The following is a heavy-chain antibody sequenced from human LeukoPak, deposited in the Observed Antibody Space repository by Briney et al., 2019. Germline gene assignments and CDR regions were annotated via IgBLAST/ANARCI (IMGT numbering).Heavy chain of an antibody. D-gene: IGHD3-16*02. CDR2: ISYDGSNK. J-gene: IGHJ4*02. Sequence: GGSLRLSCAASGFTFSSYAMHWVRQAPGKGLEWVSLISYDGSNKYYADSVKGRFTISRDNSKNTVYLQMNSLRAEDTAVYYCAKGGSYRSQPHFDYWGQGTPVTVSS. V-gene: IGHV3-30*04. CDR1: GFTFSSYA. CDR3: AKGGSYRSQPHFDY.